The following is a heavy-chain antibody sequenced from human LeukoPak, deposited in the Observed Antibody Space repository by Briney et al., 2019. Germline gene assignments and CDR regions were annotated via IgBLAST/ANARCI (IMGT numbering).Heavy chain of an antibody. D-gene: IGHD3-3*01. Sequence: VASVKVSCKASGYTFTSYGISWVRQAPGQGLEWMGWISAYNGYTNYAQKFQGRVTMTTDTSTRTAYMELRSLRSDDTAVYYCARHTGSLYDFWSGYIDYWGQGTLVTVSS. CDR1: GYTFTSYG. V-gene: IGHV1-18*01. CDR3: ARHTGSLYDFWSGYIDY. CDR2: ISAYNGYT. J-gene: IGHJ4*02.